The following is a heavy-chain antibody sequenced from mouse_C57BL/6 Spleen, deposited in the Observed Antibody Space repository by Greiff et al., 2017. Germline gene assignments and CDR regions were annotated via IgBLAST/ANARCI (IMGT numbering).Heavy chain of an antibody. V-gene: IGHV1-55*01. CDR3: AREGLGRFAY. CDR1: GYTFTSYW. J-gene: IGHJ3*01. D-gene: IGHD4-1*01. CDR2: IYPGSGST. Sequence: VQLQQPGAELVKPGASVKMSCKASGYTFTSYWITWVKQRPGQGLEWIGDIYPGSGSTNYNEKFKSKATLTVDPSSSTAYMQLSSLTSEDSAVYYCAREGLGRFAYWGQGTLVTVSA.